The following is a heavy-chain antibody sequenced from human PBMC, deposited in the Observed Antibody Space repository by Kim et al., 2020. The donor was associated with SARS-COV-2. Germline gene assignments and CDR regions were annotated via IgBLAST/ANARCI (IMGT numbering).Heavy chain of an antibody. Sequence: GGSLRLSCAASGFTFSSYAMSWVRQAPGKGLEWVSVIYSGGSSTYYADSVKGRFTISRDNSKNTLYLQMNSLRAEDTAVYYCAKMTRGYSQIHFDYWGQGTLVTVSS. J-gene: IGHJ4*02. CDR2: IYSGGSST. D-gene: IGHD3-22*01. CDR3: AKMTRGYSQIHFDY. V-gene: IGHV3-23*03. CDR1: GFTFSSYA.